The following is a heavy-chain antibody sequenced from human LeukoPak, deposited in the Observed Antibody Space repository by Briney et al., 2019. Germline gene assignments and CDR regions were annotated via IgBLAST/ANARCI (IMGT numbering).Heavy chain of an antibody. CDR2: ISYSGST. J-gene: IGHJ4*02. D-gene: IGHD5-18*01. CDR3: AREVRYSYGRNFDY. Sequence: SETLSLTCTVPGGSISSYYWSWIRLPPGKGLEWIGYISYSGSTNYNPSLKSRVTISVDTSKNQFSLKVSAVTAADTAVYYCAREVRYSYGRNFDYWGQGTLVTVSS. V-gene: IGHV4-59*01. CDR1: GGSISSYY.